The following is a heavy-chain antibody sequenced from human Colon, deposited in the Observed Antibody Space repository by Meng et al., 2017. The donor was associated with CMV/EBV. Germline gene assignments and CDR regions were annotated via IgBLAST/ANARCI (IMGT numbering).Heavy chain of an antibody. CDR2: ISTSGTKI. V-gene: IGHV3-21*01. CDR3: ARDMGFLGGTFDY. J-gene: IGHJ4*02. Sequence: GGSLRLSCGTSGFTFSSYTMHWVRQAPGKGLEWVSSISTSGTKIYYADSVKGRFTVSRDDARDSLFLHLNSLRAKDTALYYCARDMGFLGGTFDYWGQGTLVTVSS. CDR1: GFTFSSYT. D-gene: IGHD1-26*01.